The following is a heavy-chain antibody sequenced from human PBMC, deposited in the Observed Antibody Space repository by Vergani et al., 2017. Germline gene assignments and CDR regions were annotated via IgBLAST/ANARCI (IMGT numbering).Heavy chain of an antibody. Sequence: QVQLQESGPGLVKPSETLSLTCTVSGGSISSYYWSWIRQPPGKGLEWIGYIYYSGSTNYNPSLKSRVTISVDTSKNQFSLKLSSVTAADPAVYYCARGKVRYQLLFPFSGNWFDPWGQGTLVTVSS. J-gene: IGHJ5*02. CDR3: ARGKVRYQLLFPFSGNWFDP. CDR1: GGSISSYY. CDR2: IYYSGST. D-gene: IGHD2-2*01. V-gene: IGHV4-59*01.